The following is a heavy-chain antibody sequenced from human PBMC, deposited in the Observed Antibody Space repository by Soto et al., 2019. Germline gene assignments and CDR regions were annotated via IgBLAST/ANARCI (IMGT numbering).Heavy chain of an antibody. V-gene: IGHV3-11*01. CDR1: GFSFSDYY. Sequence: QVQLVESGGGLVKTRGSLRLSCVASGFSFSDYYMSWVRQAPGKGLEWISYISGSSSNIYYADSVKDRFTITRDNAENSVFLQINNLRAEDTARYYCAKMTSRVWYDPVFHWGQGTLVTVSS. D-gene: IGHD1-1*01. CDR2: ISGSSSNI. J-gene: IGHJ4*02. CDR3: AKMTSRVWYDPVFH.